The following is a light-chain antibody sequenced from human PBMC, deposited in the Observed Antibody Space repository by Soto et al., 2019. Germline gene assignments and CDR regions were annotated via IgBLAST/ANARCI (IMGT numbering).Light chain of an antibody. J-gene: IGLJ1*01. CDR3: CSFTSSTTFYV. CDR2: EVT. CDR1: SSDVGDYDY. V-gene: IGLV2-14*01. Sequence: QSALTQPASVSGSPGQSITISCTGSSSDVGDYDYVSWYQQHPDKAPKLMIYEVTNWPSGVSNRFSGSKSGNTASLTISGLQAEDEADYYCCSFTSSTTFYVFGTGTKLTVL.